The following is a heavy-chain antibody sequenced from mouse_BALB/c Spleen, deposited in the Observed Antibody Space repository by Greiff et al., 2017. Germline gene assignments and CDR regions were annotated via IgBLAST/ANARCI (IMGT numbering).Heavy chain of an antibody. J-gene: IGHJ4*01. D-gene: IGHD1-2*01. CDR3: ARRRDPGDNGYVDYAMDY. CDR1: GFTSSSFG. V-gene: IGHV5-17*02. CDR2: ISSGSSTI. Sequence: EVKLMESGGGLVQPGGSRKLSCAASGFTSSSFGMPWVRQAPEKGLEWVAYISSGSSTIYYADTVKGRFTISRDNPKNTLFLQMTSLRSEDTAMYYCARRRDPGDNGYVDYAMDYWGQGTSVTVSS.